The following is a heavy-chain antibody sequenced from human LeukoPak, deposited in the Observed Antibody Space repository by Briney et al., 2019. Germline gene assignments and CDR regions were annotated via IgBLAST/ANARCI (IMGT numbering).Heavy chain of an antibody. V-gene: IGHV3-9*01. CDR3: AKDGDCSSTSCRKVPYYYGMDV. D-gene: IGHD2-2*01. J-gene: IGHJ6*02. CDR2: ISWNSGSI. CDR1: GFTFDDYA. Sequence: GGSLRLSCAASGFTFDDYAMHWVRQAPGKGLEWVSGISWNSGSIGYADSVKGRFTISRDNAKNSLYLQMNSLRVEDTALYYCAKDGDCSSTSCRKVPYYYGMDVWGQGTTVTVSS.